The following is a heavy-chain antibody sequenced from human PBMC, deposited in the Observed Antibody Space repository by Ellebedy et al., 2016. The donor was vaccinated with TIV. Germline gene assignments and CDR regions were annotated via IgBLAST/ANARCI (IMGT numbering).Heavy chain of an antibody. CDR2: IMGDGTKR. CDR3: AKGYCGGGSCSSRIDY. Sequence: GGSLRLXXAASGFTFSAFWMTWVRQAPGKGLEWVANIMGDGTKRNYVDSVTGRFTISRDNAKNSPSLQMNSLRAEDTAVYYCAKGYCGGGSCSSRIDYWGQGTLVTVSS. V-gene: IGHV3-7*03. CDR1: GFTFSAFW. J-gene: IGHJ4*02. D-gene: IGHD2-15*01.